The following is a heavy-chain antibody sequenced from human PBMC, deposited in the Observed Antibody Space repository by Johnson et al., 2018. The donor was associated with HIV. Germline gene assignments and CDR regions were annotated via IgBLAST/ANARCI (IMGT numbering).Heavy chain of an antibody. CDR2: ISGSGGST. J-gene: IGHJ3*02. D-gene: IGHD5-18*01. V-gene: IGHV3-23*04. CDR1: GFTFSSYA. CDR3: ARVATADDDAFDI. Sequence: VQLVESGGGLVQPGGSLRLSCAASGFTFSSYAMSWVRQAPGKGLAWVSAISGSGGSTSYADSVKGRFTISRDNSKNTQYLQMNSLRAEDTALYYCARVATADDDAFDIWGLGTMVTVSS.